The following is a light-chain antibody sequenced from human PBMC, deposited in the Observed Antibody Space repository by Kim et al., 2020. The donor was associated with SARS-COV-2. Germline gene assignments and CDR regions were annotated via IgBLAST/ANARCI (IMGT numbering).Light chain of an antibody. CDR3: QQYYLWPRT. V-gene: IGKV3-15*01. CDR2: GAS. CDR1: QRINNN. J-gene: IGKJ4*02. Sequence: VSPGEGVTLSCRASQRINNNLALYHQKPGQAPRLVIYGASTRATGIPARFSGSGSGTEFTLTISSLQPEDSAVYYCQQYYLWPRTFGVGTKVDIK.